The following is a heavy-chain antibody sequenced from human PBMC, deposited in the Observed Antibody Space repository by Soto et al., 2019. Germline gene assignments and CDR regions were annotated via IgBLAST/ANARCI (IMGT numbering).Heavy chain of an antibody. Sequence: QVQLVQSGAAVKKPGASAKVSCKASGYTFATFSIHWVRQAPGQGLEWMGWVNPATGNTEYSEKFQDRVTITRDTYASTAYMELRGLRSEDTAVYYCARKYKSAGWLEPWGQGTLVTVSS. J-gene: IGHJ5*02. CDR2: VNPATGNT. CDR3: ARKYKSAGWLEP. V-gene: IGHV1-3*01. CDR1: GYTFATFS. D-gene: IGHD5-12*01.